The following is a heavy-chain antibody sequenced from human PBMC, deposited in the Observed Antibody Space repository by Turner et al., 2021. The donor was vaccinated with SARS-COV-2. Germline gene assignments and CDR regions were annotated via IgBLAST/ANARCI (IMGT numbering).Heavy chain of an antibody. CDR2: IIPIFDTT. D-gene: IGHD3-10*01. CDR3: ARVGGLRPNDYYYYGMDV. Sequence: QVQLVQSGAEVKKPGSSVKVSCKASGGTFSSYAISWVRQAPGQGLEGMGGIIPIFDTTNYAQKFQGRVTITADKSTSTAYMELSGLRSEDTAVYYCARVGGLRPNDYYYYGMDVWGQGTTVTVSS. J-gene: IGHJ6*02. V-gene: IGHV1-69*06. CDR1: GGTFSSYA.